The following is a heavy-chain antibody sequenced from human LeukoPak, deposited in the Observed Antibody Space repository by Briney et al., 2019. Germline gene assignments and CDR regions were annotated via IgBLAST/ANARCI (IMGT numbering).Heavy chain of an antibody. D-gene: IGHD5-12*01. J-gene: IGHJ4*02. CDR1: GGSISSSTYY. CDR3: ARQAISGYVHPPFAS. V-gene: IGHV4-39*01. CDR2: LYYSGST. Sequence: PSETLSLTCTVSGGSISSSTYYWGWIRQPPGKGLEWIGNLYYSGSTYYNPSLKSRVTISVDTSKNQFSLKLSSVTAADSAVYYCARQAISGYVHPPFASWGQGTLVTVSS.